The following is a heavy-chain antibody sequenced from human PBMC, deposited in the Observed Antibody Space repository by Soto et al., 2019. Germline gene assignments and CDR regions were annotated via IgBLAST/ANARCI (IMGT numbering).Heavy chain of an antibody. Sequence: ASVKVSCKASGYTFTSYGISWVRQAPGQGLEWMGWISAYNGNTNYAQKLQGRVTMTTDTSTSTAYMELRSLRSDDTAVYYCAREVRVTFGGVIAGADAFDIWGQGTMVTVSS. CDR1: GYTFTSYG. J-gene: IGHJ3*02. D-gene: IGHD3-16*02. CDR2: ISAYNGNT. V-gene: IGHV1-18*04. CDR3: AREVRVTFGGVIAGADAFDI.